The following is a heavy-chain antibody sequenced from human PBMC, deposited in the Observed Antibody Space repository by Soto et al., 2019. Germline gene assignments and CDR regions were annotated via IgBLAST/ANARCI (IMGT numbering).Heavy chain of an antibody. CDR3: ARADTAMVPTGMDV. CDR2: TYYRSKWYN. V-gene: IGHV6-1*01. Sequence: QTLSLTCAISGDNVSSNSAAWNWIRQSPSRGLEWLGRTYYRSKWYNDYAVSVKSRITINPDTSKNQFSLQLNSVTPEDTAVYYCARADTAMVPTGMDVWGQGTTVTVSS. CDR1: GDNVSSNSAA. J-gene: IGHJ6*02. D-gene: IGHD5-18*01.